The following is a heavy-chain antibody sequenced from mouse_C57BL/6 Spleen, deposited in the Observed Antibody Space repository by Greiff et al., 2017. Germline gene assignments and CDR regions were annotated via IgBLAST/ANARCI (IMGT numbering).Heavy chain of an antibody. J-gene: IGHJ2*01. CDR1: GFTFSDYY. CDR3: ARALYGYFDY. D-gene: IGHD1-1*01. CDR2: INYDGSST. V-gene: IGHV5-16*01. Sequence: EVQLVESEGGLVQPGSSMKLSCTASGFTFSDYYMAWVRQVPEKGLEWVANINYDGSSTYYLDSLKSRFIISRDNAKNILYLQMSSLKSEDTATYYCARALYGYFDYWGQGTTLTVSS.